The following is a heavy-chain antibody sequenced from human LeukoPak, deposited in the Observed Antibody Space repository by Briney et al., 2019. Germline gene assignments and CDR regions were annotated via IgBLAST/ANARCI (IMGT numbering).Heavy chain of an antibody. Sequence: SVKVSYKASGGTFSSYAISRVRQAPGQGLEWMGGIIPIFGTANYAQKFQGRVTITADKSTSTAYMELSSLRSEDTAVYYCARDLYGDYYSENDYWGQGTLVTVSS. CDR1: GGTFSSYA. CDR2: IIPIFGTA. V-gene: IGHV1-69*06. J-gene: IGHJ4*02. D-gene: IGHD4-17*01. CDR3: ARDLYGDYYSENDY.